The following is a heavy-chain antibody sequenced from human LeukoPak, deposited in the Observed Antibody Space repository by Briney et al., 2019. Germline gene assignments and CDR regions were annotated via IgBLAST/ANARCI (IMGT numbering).Heavy chain of an antibody. CDR3: TRDGGSGVDY. CDR2: IWYDGSKK. V-gene: IGHV3-33*01. Sequence: GRSLRLSCAVSGFTFSAYGMHWVRQAPGKGLEWVGVIWYDGSKKYYGDSVKGRFTISKDDSKNTLCLQMNSLRVEDTAIYYCTRDGGSGVDYWGQGTLVTVSS. D-gene: IGHD2-15*01. CDR1: GFTFSAYG. J-gene: IGHJ4*02.